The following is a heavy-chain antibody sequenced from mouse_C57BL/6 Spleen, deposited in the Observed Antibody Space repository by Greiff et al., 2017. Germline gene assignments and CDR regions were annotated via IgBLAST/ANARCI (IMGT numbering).Heavy chain of an antibody. D-gene: IGHD2-4*01. Sequence: QVQLQQSGAELAKPGASVKLSCKASGYTFTSYWMHWVKQRPGQGLEWIGYINPSSGYTKYNQKFKDKATLTADKTSSTAYMQLSSLTYDDSAVYYCARYDYDSAWFAYWGQGTLVTVSA. CDR2: INPSSGYT. V-gene: IGHV1-7*01. CDR3: ARYDYDSAWFAY. CDR1: GYTFTSYW. J-gene: IGHJ3*01.